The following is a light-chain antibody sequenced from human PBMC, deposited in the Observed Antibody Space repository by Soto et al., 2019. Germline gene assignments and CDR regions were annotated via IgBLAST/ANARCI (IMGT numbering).Light chain of an antibody. J-gene: IGKJ1*01. CDR2: GAS. V-gene: IGKV3-20*01. CDR1: QSVSSN. Sequence: PATLSVSPGGRATLPFRASQSVSSNLAWYQQKPGQAPRLLVYGASSRATGIPDRFSGRGSGTDFTLTISRLEPEDVAVYYCQQYGSSSTFGQGTKVDIK. CDR3: QQYGSSST.